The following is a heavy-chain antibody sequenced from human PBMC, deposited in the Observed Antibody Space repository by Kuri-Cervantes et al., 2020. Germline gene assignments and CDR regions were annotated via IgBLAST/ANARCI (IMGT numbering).Heavy chain of an antibody. D-gene: IGHD3-22*01. Sequence: GGSLRLSCAASGFTFSSYGMHWVRQAPGKGLEWVAVISYDGSNKYYADSVKGRFTISRDNSKNTLYLQMNSLRAEDTAVYYCARGNRYYYDSSGHYLDYWGQGTLVTVSS. CDR3: ARGNRYYYDSSGHYLDY. V-gene: IGHV3-30*12. J-gene: IGHJ4*02. CDR1: GFTFSSYG. CDR2: ISYDGSNK.